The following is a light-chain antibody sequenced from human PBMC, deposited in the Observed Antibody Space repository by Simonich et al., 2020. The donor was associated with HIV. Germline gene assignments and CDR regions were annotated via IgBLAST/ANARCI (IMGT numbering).Light chain of an antibody. CDR1: SGHSRYD. J-gene: IGLJ3*02. CDR2: VESDGSH. Sequence: QLVLTQSPSASASLGASVRLTCTLSSGHSRYDIALHQQQPEKGPRYLMKVESDGSHSKGDGIPDRFSASSYGAGRYLIISSLQSEDEADYYCQTWGTGIWVFGGGTKLTVL. V-gene: IGLV4-69*01. CDR3: QTWGTGIWV.